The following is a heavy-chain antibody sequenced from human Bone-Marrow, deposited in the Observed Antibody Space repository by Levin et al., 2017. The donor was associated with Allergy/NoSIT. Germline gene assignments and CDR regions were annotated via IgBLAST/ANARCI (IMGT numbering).Heavy chain of an antibody. V-gene: IGHV1-18*01. CDR3: ARGPLGDSFDV. CDR1: GYTFSTRD. CDR2: ISTYNGDT. D-gene: IGHD3-16*01. J-gene: IGHJ3*01. Sequence: ASVKVSCKTSGYTFSTRDISWVRQAPGQGLEWVAYISTYNGDTHYSERLQGRVSVTTDTSTTTVHMELRSLTSDDTAVYFCARGPLGDSFDVWGQGTLVTVSS.